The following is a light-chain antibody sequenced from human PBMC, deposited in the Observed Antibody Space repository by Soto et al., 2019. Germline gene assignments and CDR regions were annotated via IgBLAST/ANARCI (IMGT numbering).Light chain of an antibody. CDR1: QSVSNNY. CDR2: GAS. V-gene: IGKV3-20*01. CDR3: QQYGTTPWT. Sequence: EIVLTQSPGTLSLSPGERATLSCRASQSVSNNYLAWYHQKPGRAPRLALSGASSRATGIPDRCSGSGSGTAFPLTISRLEPEGFAVYYCQQYGTTPWTFGQGTNVEFK. J-gene: IGKJ1*01.